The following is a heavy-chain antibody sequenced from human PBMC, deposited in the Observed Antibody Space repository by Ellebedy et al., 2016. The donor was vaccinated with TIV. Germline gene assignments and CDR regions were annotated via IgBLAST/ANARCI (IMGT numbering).Heavy chain of an antibody. Sequence: SETLSLXXTISGDSTSSDHWWSWVRQAPGQGLEWIGEIHHNGNIHYNPSLKGRVTMSLDKPKNEISLKMTSVTAADTAVFYCVGNGFYSLEDWGRGTLVTVSS. D-gene: IGHD3-3*01. CDR1: GDSTSSDHW. J-gene: IGHJ4*02. V-gene: IGHV4-4*02. CDR2: IHHNGNI. CDR3: VGNGFYSLED.